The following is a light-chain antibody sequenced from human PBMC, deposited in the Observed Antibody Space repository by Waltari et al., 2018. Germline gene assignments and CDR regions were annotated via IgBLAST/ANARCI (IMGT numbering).Light chain of an antibody. V-gene: IGKV3-20*01. CDR2: GAS. J-gene: IGKJ1*01. CDR1: QSVSGY. CDR3: QQYDISPKT. Sequence: EIVLTQSPGTLSLSPGERATFSCRASQSVSGYLAWYQQKPGQAPRLLIYGASSRATGIPDRFSGSGSGTDFILTISRLEPEDFAVYFCQQYDISPKTFGQGTKVEIK.